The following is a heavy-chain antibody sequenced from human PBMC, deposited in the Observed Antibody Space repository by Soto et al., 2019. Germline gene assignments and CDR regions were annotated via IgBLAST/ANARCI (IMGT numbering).Heavy chain of an antibody. V-gene: IGHV3-21*01. D-gene: IGHD3-16*02. CDR2: ISSSSSYI. CDR3: ARVLDYDYVWGSYPLNWFDP. CDR1: GFTFSSYI. Sequence: EVQLVESGGGLVKPGGSLRLSCAASGFTFSSYIMNWVRQAPGKGLEWVSSISSSSSYIYYGDSVKGRFTISRDNAKNSLYLQMNSLRAEDTAVYYCARVLDYDYVWGSYPLNWFDPWGQGTLVTVSS. J-gene: IGHJ5*02.